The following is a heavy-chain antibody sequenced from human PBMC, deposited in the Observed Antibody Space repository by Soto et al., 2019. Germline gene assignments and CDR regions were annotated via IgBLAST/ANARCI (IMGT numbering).Heavy chain of an antibody. CDR2: ISGSGGST. Sequence: GGSLRLSCAASGFTFSSYAMSRVRQAPGKGLEWVSAISGSGGSTYYADSVKGRFTISRDNSKNTLYLQMNSLRAEDTAVYYCANPTHTRLSGYDGDYWGQGTLVTVSS. D-gene: IGHD5-12*01. V-gene: IGHV3-23*01. CDR3: ANPTHTRLSGYDGDY. J-gene: IGHJ4*02. CDR1: GFTFSSYA.